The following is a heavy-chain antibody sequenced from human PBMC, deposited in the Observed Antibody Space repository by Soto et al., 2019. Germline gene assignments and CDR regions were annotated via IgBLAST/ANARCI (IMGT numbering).Heavy chain of an antibody. J-gene: IGHJ4*02. V-gene: IGHV3-23*01. CDR3: ATPSAPDSGDYAGGGYFDY. CDR2: ISGSGGST. Sequence: EVQLLESGGGLVQPGGSLRLSCAASGFTFSSYAMSWVRQAPGKGLEWVSAISGSGGSTYYADSVKGRFTISRDNSRNPLYLQMTSLRAEDTAVYYCATPSAPDSGDYAGGGYFDYWGQGTLVTVSS. D-gene: IGHD4-17*01. CDR1: GFTFSSYA.